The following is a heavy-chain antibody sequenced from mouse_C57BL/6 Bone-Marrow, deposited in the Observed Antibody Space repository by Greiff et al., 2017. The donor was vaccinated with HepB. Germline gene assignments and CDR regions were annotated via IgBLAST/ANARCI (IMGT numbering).Heavy chain of an antibody. CDR2: IWTGGGT. CDR1: GFSLTSYA. CDR3: ARNPLITTVGYFDV. J-gene: IGHJ1*03. V-gene: IGHV2-9-1*01. D-gene: IGHD1-1*01. Sequence: VKLVESGPGLVAPSQSLSITRTVSGFSLTSYAISWVRQPPGKGPEWLGVIWTGGGTNYNSALKSRLSISKDNSKSQVFLKMNSLQTDDTARYYCARNPLITTVGYFDVWGTGTTVTVSS.